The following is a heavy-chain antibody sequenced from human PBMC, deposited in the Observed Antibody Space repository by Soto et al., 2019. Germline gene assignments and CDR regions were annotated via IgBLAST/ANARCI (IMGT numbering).Heavy chain of an antibody. CDR2: ISYDGSNK. CDR3: AKDFEKTPGYFDY. D-gene: IGHD3-9*01. J-gene: IGHJ4*02. Sequence: GGSLRLSCAASGFTFSSYAMHWVRQAPGKGLEWVAVISYDGSNKYYADPVKGRFTISRDNSKNTLYLQMNSLRAEDTAVYYCAKDFEKTPGYFDYWGQGALVTVSS. V-gene: IGHV3-30*04. CDR1: GFTFSSYA.